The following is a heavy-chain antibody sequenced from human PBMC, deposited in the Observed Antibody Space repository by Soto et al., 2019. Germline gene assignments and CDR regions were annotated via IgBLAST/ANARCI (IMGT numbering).Heavy chain of an antibody. Sequence: VQLVESGGGVVQPGRSLRLSCAASGFTFSDYAMHWVRQAPGKGLAWVAVVSHDGRNTHYADSVKGRFTISRDSSKNTFSLEMTSLRAEDTAVYYCAKGGRQWLVTSDFNYWGQGALVTVSS. CDR2: VSHDGRNT. CDR3: AKGGRQWLVTSDFNY. J-gene: IGHJ4*02. V-gene: IGHV3-30*18. D-gene: IGHD6-19*01. CDR1: GFTFSDYA.